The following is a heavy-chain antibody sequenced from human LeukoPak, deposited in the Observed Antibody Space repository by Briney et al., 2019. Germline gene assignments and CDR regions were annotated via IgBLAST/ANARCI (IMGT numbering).Heavy chain of an antibody. J-gene: IGHJ3*01. CDR1: GFDFRDAA. Sequence: GGSLRLSCVVSGFDFRDAAMTWVRQAPGKGLEWVALISSSGKNAYYGDSVKGRFTISRDNSDNTLSLHMTSLRVEDTAIYYCAKDIELSTWGLGTMVTVSS. CDR3: AKDIELST. V-gene: IGHV3-23*01. CDR2: ISSSGKNA. D-gene: IGHD3-16*02.